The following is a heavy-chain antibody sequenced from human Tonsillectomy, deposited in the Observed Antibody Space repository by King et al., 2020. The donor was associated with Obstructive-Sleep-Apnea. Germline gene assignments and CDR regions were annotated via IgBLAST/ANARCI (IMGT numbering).Heavy chain of an antibody. Sequence: QLQESGSGLVKPSQTLSLTCAVSGGSISSGDYSWSWIRQSPGKGLEWIGYIYQSGSTYYNPSLRSRVTISVDRSKNEFSLRRTSVTAADTAMYYCPREIATANKGYYFDYWGQGTLVTVSS. D-gene: IGHD6-13*01. CDR1: GGSISSGDYS. CDR2: IYQSGST. J-gene: IGHJ4*02. V-gene: IGHV4-30-2*06. CDR3: PREIATANKGYYFDY.